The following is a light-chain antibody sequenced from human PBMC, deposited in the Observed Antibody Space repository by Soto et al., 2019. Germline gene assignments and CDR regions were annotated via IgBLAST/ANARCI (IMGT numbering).Light chain of an antibody. CDR3: SSYTSSSTYV. Sequence: QSALTQPASVSKSPGQSITISCTGTSSDVGGYKYVSWYQQHPGKAPKLMIYDVSNRPSGVSNRFSGSKSGNTASLTISGLQAEDEADYYCSSYTSSSTYVFGTGTKLTVL. CDR1: SSDVGGYKY. CDR2: DVS. J-gene: IGLJ1*01. V-gene: IGLV2-14*01.